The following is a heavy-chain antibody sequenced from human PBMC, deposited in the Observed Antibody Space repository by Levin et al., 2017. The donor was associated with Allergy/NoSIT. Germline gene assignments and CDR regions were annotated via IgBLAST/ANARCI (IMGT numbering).Heavy chain of an antibody. CDR2: INHSGST. V-gene: IGHV4-34*01. D-gene: IGHD2-15*01. CDR1: GGSFSGYY. CDR3: ARGLVVVVAARDHAFDS. J-gene: IGHJ3*02. Sequence: SETLSLTCAVYGGSFSGYYWSWIRQPPGKGLEWIGEINHSGSTNYNPSLKSRVTITVDTSKNQFSLKLSSVNAADTAVYYCARGLVVVVAARDHAFDSWGQGTMVTVSS.